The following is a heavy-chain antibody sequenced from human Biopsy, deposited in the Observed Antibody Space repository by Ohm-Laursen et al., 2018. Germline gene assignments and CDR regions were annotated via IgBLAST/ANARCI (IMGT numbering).Heavy chain of an antibody. V-gene: IGHV4-61*01. D-gene: IGHD6-19*01. CDR1: GDSVSSGSFY. J-gene: IGHJ4*02. CDR2: IYDRGSTA. Sequence: SQTLSLTCTVSGDSVSSGSFYWTWIRQLPGQGLEYIGYIYDRGSTANYNPSVESRVTMSVDMPKNQFSLKLSSVTAADTAIYYCARGMRSSGWPYFDSWGQGTLVTVSS. CDR3: ARGMRSSGWPYFDS.